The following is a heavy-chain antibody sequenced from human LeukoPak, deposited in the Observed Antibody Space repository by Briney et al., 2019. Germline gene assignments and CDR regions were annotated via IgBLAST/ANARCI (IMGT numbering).Heavy chain of an antibody. V-gene: IGHV3-53*01. Sequence: GGSLRLSCAASGFTVSSNYMSWVRQAPGKGLEWVSVIYSGGSTYYADSVKGRFTISRDNSKNTLYLQMNSLRAEDTAVYYCARGPWGRPYDAFDMWGQGTMVTVSS. CDR2: IYSGGST. J-gene: IGHJ3*02. CDR3: ARGPWGRPYDAFDM. D-gene: IGHD7-27*01. CDR1: GFTVSSNY.